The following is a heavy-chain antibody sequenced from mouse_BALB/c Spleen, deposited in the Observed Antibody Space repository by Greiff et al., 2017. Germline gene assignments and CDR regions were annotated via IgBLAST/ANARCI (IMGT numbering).Heavy chain of an antibody. CDR1: GYTFTSYW. J-gene: IGHJ4*01. D-gene: IGHD2-10*01. CDR2: INPSTGYT. Sequence: VQGVESGAELAKPGASVKMSCKASGYTFTSYWMHWVKQRPGQGLEWIGYINPSTGYTEYNQKFKDKATLTADKSSSTAYMQLSSLTSEDSAVYYCARPSLIPTGDYWGQGTSVTVSS. CDR3: ARPSLIPTGDY. V-gene: IGHV1-7*01.